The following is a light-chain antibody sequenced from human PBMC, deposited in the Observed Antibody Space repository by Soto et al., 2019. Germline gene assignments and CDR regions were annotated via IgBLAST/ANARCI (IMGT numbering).Light chain of an antibody. CDR2: DAS. Sequence: TQSPGTLSSSPGERATLSCRASQAVSSNYLAWYQQKPGQAPRLLIYDASTRATGIPARFSGSGSGTEFTLTISSLQSEDFAVYYCQQYNNWPPITFGQGTRLEIK. V-gene: IGKV3-15*01. J-gene: IGKJ5*01. CDR3: QQYNNWPPIT. CDR1: QAVSSN.